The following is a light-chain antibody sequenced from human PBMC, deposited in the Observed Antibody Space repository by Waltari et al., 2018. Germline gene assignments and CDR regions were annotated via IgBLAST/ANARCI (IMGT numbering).Light chain of an antibody. J-gene: IGLJ1*01. CDR1: SSDVGSYNL. V-gene: IGLV2-23*03. CDR3: CSYAGSSTFPYV. CDR2: EGN. Sequence: QSALTQPASVSGSPGQSITISCTGTSSDVGSYNLVSWYQQHPGKAPKLVIYEGNKRPSGVSNRFSGSKSGNTASLTIAGLQAEDEADYYCCSYAGSSTFPYVFGTGTKVTVL.